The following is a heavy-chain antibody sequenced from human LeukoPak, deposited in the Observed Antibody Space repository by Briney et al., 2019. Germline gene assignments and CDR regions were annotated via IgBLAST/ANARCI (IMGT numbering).Heavy chain of an antibody. J-gene: IGHJ4*02. D-gene: IGHD3-10*01. CDR2: INLDGSEK. CDR1: GFSLGDFF. V-gene: IGHV3-7*03. Sequence: GGSLRLSCAASGFSLGDFFMSWARQAPGKGLEWVAKINLDGSEKFHVDSVKGRFTISRDNAKSALYLQMNSLRAADTAMYFCVRGVTMIRGAVMYPFFFDFWGRGSLVTVSS. CDR3: VRGVTMIRGAVMYPFFFDF.